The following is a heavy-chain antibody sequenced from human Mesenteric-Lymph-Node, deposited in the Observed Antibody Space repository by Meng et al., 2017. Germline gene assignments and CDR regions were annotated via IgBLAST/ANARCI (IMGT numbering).Heavy chain of an antibody. J-gene: IGHJ4*02. CDR2: MNPRSANA. V-gene: IGHV1-8*01. D-gene: IGHD1-26*01. CDR3: ARVEVGITSGDY. CDR1: GDTFTTYD. Sequence: VQLVQSGAEVKKLGASVKGSCKASGDTFTTYDINWVRQAPGQGLEWMGWMNPRSANAGYAQKFQGRVTMTSDTSITTGYMELSNLRSEDTAVYYCARVEVGITSGDYWGQGTLVTVSS.